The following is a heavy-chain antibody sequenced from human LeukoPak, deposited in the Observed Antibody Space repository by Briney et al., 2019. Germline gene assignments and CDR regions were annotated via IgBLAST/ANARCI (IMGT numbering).Heavy chain of an antibody. D-gene: IGHD6-25*01. CDR3: ARDPSGGSYYYYMDV. V-gene: IGHV1-2*02. J-gene: IGHJ6*03. CDR2: INPNSGGT. Sequence: ASVKVSCKASGYTFTGYYMHWVRQAPGQGLEWMGWINPNSGGTNYAQKFQGRVTMTRDTPISTAYMELNRLRSDDTAVYYCARDPSGGSYYYYMDVWGKGTTVTVSS. CDR1: GYTFTGYY.